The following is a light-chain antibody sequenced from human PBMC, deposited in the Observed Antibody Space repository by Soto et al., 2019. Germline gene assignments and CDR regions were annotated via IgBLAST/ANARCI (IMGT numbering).Light chain of an antibody. Sequence: EIVMTQSPATLSVSPGERATLSCRASQSVSSNLAWYQQKPGQAPRLLIYGASTRATGIPARFSGSVSGTEFTLTISSLQSEDFAVYYCLQYNNCPLTFGQGTKVEIK. CDR3: LQYNNCPLT. J-gene: IGKJ1*01. CDR2: GAS. CDR1: QSVSSN. V-gene: IGKV3-15*01.